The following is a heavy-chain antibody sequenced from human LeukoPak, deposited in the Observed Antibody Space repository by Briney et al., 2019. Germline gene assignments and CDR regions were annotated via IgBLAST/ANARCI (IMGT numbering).Heavy chain of an antibody. CDR3: AKVLSSGWNYYFDY. J-gene: IGHJ4*02. V-gene: IGHV3-23*01. CDR1: GFTFSSYA. Sequence: PGGSLRLSCAVSGFTFSSYAMNWVRQAPGKGLEWVSGISGSGGSTYYADSVKGRFTISRDNSKNTLYLQMNSLRAEDTAVYYCAKVLSSGWNYYFDYWGQGTLVTVSS. D-gene: IGHD6-19*01. CDR2: ISGSGGST.